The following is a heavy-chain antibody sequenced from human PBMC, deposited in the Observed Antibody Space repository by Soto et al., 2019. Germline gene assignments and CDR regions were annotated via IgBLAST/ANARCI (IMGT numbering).Heavy chain of an antibody. CDR1: GVPISTYY. CDR3: AREDYYDTGYYVV. CDR2: NYHSGTT. D-gene: IGHD3-9*01. J-gene: IGHJ4*02. V-gene: IGHV4-59*12. Sequence: PSETLSLTCAVSGVPISTYYWSWIRQPPGKGLEWIGYNYHSGTTNYNPSLKGRVTMSVDTSKNQFSLKLTSVTAADTALYYCAREDYYDTGYYVVWGQGTQVTVSS.